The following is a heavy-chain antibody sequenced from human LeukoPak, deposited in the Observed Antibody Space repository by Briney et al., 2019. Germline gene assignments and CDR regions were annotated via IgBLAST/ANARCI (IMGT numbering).Heavy chain of an antibody. CDR3: ANSNPPVDY. CDR2: ISSSSSTI. D-gene: IGHD5-18*01. V-gene: IGHV3-48*01. Sequence: GGSLRLSCAASGFTFSSYSMNWVRQAPGKGLEWVSYISSSSSTIYYADSVKGRFTISRDNSKNTLYLQMNSLRAEDTAVYYCANSNPPVDYWGQGTLVTVSS. CDR1: GFTFSSYS. J-gene: IGHJ4*02.